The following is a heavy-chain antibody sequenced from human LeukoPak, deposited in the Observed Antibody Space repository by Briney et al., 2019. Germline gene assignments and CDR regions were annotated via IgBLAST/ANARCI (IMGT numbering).Heavy chain of an antibody. CDR2: FDPEDGET. D-gene: IGHD3-16*02. J-gene: IGHJ4*02. CDR3: ATSESLRLGELSPIDH. Sequence: ASVKVSCKVSGYTLTELSMHWVRQAPGKGLEWMGGFDPEDGETIYAQKFQGRVTMTEDTSTDTAYMELSSLRSEDTAVYYCATSESLRLGELSPIDHWGQGTLVTVSS. CDR1: GYTLTELS. V-gene: IGHV1-24*01.